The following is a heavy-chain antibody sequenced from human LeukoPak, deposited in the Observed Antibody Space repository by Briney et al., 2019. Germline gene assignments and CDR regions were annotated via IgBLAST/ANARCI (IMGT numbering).Heavy chain of an antibody. V-gene: IGHV4-39*07. CDR1: GGSISSSSYY. Sequence: PSETLSLTCTVSGGSISSSSYYWGWIRQPPGKGLEWIGSIYYSGSTYYNPSLKSRVTISVDTSKNQFSLKLSSVTAADTAVYYCARVMSGYSYGYDAFDIWGQGTMVTVSS. CDR3: ARVMSGYSYGYDAFDI. J-gene: IGHJ3*02. D-gene: IGHD5-18*01. CDR2: IYYSGST.